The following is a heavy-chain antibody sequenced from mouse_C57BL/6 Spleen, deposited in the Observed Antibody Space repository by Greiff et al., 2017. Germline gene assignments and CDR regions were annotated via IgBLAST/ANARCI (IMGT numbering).Heavy chain of an antibody. J-gene: IGHJ3*01. D-gene: IGHD1-1*01. Sequence: QVQLQQSGAELARPGASVKLSCKASGYTFTSYGISWVKQRTGQGLEWIGKIYPRSGNTYYNEKFKGKATLTADKSSSTAYMELRSLTSDDSAVYFCARRVITTVVATDAYWGQGTLVTVSA. CDR1: GYTFTSYG. CDR2: IYPRSGNT. CDR3: ARRVITTVVATDAY. V-gene: IGHV1-81*01.